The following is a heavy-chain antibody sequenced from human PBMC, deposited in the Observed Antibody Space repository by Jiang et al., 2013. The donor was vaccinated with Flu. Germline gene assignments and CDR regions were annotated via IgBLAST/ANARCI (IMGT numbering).Heavy chain of an antibody. CDR3: ARRSRGAPMELDF. Sequence: QLVESGAELKXPGESLTISCKASGYNFADNYIGWVRQMPGKGLEWMGIIYPDDSQTAYSPSFQGQVTISADKSISTAFLRWNSLKASDTAMYFCARRSRGAPMELDFWGQGTLVTVSS. D-gene: IGHD1-7*01. V-gene: IGHV5-51*03. CDR1: GYNFADNY. J-gene: IGHJ4*02. CDR2: IYPDDSQT.